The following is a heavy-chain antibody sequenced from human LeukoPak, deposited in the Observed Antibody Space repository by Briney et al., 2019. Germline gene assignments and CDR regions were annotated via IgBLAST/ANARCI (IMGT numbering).Heavy chain of an antibody. J-gene: IGHJ4*02. D-gene: IGHD1-26*01. Sequence: SGPTLVNPTQTLTLTCTFSGFSLSTSGVGVGWIRQPPGRALVWLALIYWDDDKRYSPSLKSRLTIAKDTSKNQVVLTMTNMDPVDTATYYCAHRSTVVGATTGFDYWGQGTLVTVSS. CDR2: IYWDDDK. CDR1: GFSLSTSGVG. CDR3: AHRSTVVGATTGFDY. V-gene: IGHV2-5*02.